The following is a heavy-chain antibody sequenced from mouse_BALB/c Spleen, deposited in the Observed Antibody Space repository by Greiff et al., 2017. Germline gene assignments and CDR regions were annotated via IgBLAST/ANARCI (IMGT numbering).Heavy chain of an antibody. J-gene: IGHJ4*01. CDR1: GDSITSGY. CDR2: ISYSGST. V-gene: IGHV3-8*02. CDR3: ARYTTVVRGYAMDY. D-gene: IGHD1-1*01. Sequence: EVKLQESGPSLVKPSQTLSLTCSVTGDSITSGYWNWIRKFPGNKLEYMGYISYSGSTYYNPSLKSRISITRDTSKNQYYLQLNSVTTEDTATYYCARYTTVVRGYAMDYWGQGTSVTVSS.